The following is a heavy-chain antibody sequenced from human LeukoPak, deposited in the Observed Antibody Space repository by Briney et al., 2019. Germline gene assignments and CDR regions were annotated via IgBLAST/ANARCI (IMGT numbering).Heavy chain of an antibody. CDR2: VSHSGHT. D-gene: IGHD6-19*01. CDR3: ARGGTVAGYRSPLKNHFDS. Sequence: SETLSLTCGVYGGSFSAYYWTWIRQTPGKGLEWIGEVSHSGHTEYNPSLRSRVTILLDTSKNQFSLSVKSVTAADTAVCYCARGGTVAGYRSPLKNHFDSWGQGSLVTVSS. CDR1: GGSFSAYY. V-gene: IGHV4-34*01. J-gene: IGHJ4*02.